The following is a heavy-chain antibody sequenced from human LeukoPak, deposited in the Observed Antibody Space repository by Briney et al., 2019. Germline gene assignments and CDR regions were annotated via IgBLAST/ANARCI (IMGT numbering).Heavy chain of an antibody. Sequence: GGSLRLSCAASGFTFSDYYMSWIRQAPGKGLEWVSYISSSGSTIYYADSVKGRFTISRDNSKNTLYLQMNSLRAEDTAVYYCARSSGYDYYYYYGMDVWGQGTTVTVSS. J-gene: IGHJ6*02. V-gene: IGHV3-11*04. D-gene: IGHD3-22*01. CDR1: GFTFSDYY. CDR3: ARSSGYDYYYYYGMDV. CDR2: ISSSGSTI.